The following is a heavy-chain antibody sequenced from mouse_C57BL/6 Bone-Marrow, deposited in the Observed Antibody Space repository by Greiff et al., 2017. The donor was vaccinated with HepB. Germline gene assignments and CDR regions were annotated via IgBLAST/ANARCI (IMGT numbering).Heavy chain of an antibody. CDR1: GFSLTSYG. D-gene: IGHD1-1*01. J-gene: IGHJ2*01. CDR3: ARSLPLYYGSSYAYFDY. Sequence: VKLQQSGPGLVAPSQSLSITCTVSGFSLTSYGVHWVRQPPGKGLEWLVVIWSDGSTTYNSALKSRLSISKDNSKSQVFLKMNSLQTDDTAMYYCARSLPLYYGSSYAYFDYWGQGTTLTVSS. CDR2: IWSDGST. V-gene: IGHV2-6*03.